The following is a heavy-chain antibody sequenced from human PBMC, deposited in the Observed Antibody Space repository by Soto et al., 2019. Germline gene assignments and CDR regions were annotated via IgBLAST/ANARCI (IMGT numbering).Heavy chain of an antibody. CDR3: GGRLRSYYYGMDV. J-gene: IGHJ6*02. CDR1: GGSISSSSYY. D-gene: IGHD5-12*01. CDR2: IYYSGST. Sequence: SETLSLTCTVSGGSISSSSYYWGWIRQPPGKGLEWIGSIYYSGSTYYNPSLKSRVTISVDTSKNQFSLKLSSVTAADTAVYYCGGRLRSYYYGMDVRGQGTTVTVSS. V-gene: IGHV4-39*01.